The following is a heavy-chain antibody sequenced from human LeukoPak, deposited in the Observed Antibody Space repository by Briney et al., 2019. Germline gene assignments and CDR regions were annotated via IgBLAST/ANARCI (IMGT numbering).Heavy chain of an antibody. Sequence: SSETLSLTCAVYGGSFSGYYWSWIRQPPGKGLEWIGEINHSGSTNYNPSLKSRVTISVDTSKNQFSLKLSSVTAADTAVYYCARDVTTRGYYFDYWGQGTLVTVSS. CDR3: ARDVTTRGYYFDY. V-gene: IGHV4-34*01. CDR2: INHSGST. CDR1: GGSFSGYY. D-gene: IGHD3-22*01. J-gene: IGHJ4*02.